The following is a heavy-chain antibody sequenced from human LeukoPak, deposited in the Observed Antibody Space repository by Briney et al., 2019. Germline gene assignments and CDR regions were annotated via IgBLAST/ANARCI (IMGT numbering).Heavy chain of an antibody. CDR1: GGSISSYY. V-gene: IGHV4-59*12. CDR2: IYYSGST. D-gene: IGHD2-15*01. CDR3: ARFVVVVANDAFDI. J-gene: IGHJ3*02. Sequence: PSETLSLTCTVSGGSISSYYWSWIRQPPGKGLEWIGYIYYSGSTYYNPSLKSRVTISVDTSKNQFSLKLSSVTAADTAVYYCARFVVVVANDAFDIWGQGTMVTVSS.